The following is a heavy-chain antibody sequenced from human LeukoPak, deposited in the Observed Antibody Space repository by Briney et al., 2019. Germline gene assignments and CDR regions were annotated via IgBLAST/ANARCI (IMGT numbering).Heavy chain of an antibody. Sequence: GGSLRLSCAASGFTFSSYEMNWVRQAPGKGLEWVSYISSSGSTIYYADSVKGRFTISRDNAKNSLYLQMNSLRAEDTAMYYCARDSTFAMTNGHFEYWGQGILVTVSS. J-gene: IGHJ4*02. CDR2: ISSSGSTI. CDR3: ARDSTFAMTNGHFEY. D-gene: IGHD2-8*01. V-gene: IGHV3-48*03. CDR1: GFTFSSYE.